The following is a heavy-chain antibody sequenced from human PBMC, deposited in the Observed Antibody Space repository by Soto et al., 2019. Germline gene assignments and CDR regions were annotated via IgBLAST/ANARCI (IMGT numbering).Heavy chain of an antibody. CDR3: ARVNGYCSGGSCYADYYYGMDV. CDR2: ISAYNGNT. J-gene: IGHJ6*02. CDR1: GYTFTSYG. D-gene: IGHD2-15*01. Sequence: ASVKVSCKASGYTFTSYGISWVRQAPGQGLEWMGWISAYNGNTNYAQKLQGGVTMTTDTSTSTAYMELRSLRSDDTAVYYCARVNGYCSGGSCYADYYYGMDVWGQGTTVTVSS. V-gene: IGHV1-18*01.